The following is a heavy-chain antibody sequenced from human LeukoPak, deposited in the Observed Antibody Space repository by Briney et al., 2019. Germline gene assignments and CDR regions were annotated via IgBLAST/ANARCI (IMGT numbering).Heavy chain of an antibody. V-gene: IGHV4-61*02. Sequence: IPSQTLSLTCTVSGGSISSGSYYWSWIRQPAGKGLEWIGRIYTSGSTNYNPSLKSRVTISVDTSKNQFSLKLSSVTAADTAVYYCVRWGCSGSCYYDYWGQGTLVTVSS. CDR3: VRWGCSGSCYYDY. D-gene: IGHD2-15*01. CDR2: IYTSGST. J-gene: IGHJ4*02. CDR1: GGSISSGSYY.